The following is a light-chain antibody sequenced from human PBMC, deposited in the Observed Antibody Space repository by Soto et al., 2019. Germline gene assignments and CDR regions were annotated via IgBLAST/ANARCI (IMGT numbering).Light chain of an antibody. V-gene: IGKV1-33*01. CDR1: QDISNY. CDR2: DAS. Sequence: DLQMTQSPSSLSASVGDRVTITCQASQDISNYLNWYQQKPGKAPKLLIYDASNLETGVPSRLSGSGSGADFTFTISSLQPEDIATYDCQQYDNLPITFGQGTRLEIK. J-gene: IGKJ5*01. CDR3: QQYDNLPIT.